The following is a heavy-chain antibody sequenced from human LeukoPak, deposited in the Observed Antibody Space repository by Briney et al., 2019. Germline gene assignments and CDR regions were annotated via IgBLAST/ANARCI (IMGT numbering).Heavy chain of an antibody. CDR2: IYYSGST. V-gene: IGHV4-61*01. D-gene: IGHD6-19*01. CDR1: GGSVSSGSYY. J-gene: IGHJ4*02. Sequence: SETLSLTCTVSGGSVSSGSYYWSWIRQPPGKGLQRNGYIYYSGSTNYNPSLKTRATISVDTSKNQFFLKLSSVTAADTAVYYCARAIRISGYSSGWYGCYFDYWGQGTLVTVSS. CDR3: ARAIRISGYSSGWYGCYFDY.